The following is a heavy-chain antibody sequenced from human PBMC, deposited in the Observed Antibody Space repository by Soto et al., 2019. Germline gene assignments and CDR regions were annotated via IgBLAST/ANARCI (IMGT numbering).Heavy chain of an antibody. Sequence: GASVKVSCKASGYTFTSYGISWVRQAPGQGLEWMGWISAYNGNTNYAQKLQGRVTMTTDTSTSTAYMELRSLRSDDTAVYYCARGMITIFGVVIMPFDYWGQGTMVTV. D-gene: IGHD3-3*01. J-gene: IGHJ4*02. CDR1: GYTFTSYG. V-gene: IGHV1-18*04. CDR3: ARGMITIFGVVIMPFDY. CDR2: ISAYNGNT.